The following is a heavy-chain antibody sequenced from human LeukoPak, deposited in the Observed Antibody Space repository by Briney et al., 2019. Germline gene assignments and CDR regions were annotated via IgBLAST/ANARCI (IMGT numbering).Heavy chain of an antibody. Sequence: GGTLRLSCVASGFTFSTYGMSWVRQAPGKGLEWVPAISGSGGSTYYADSVKGRFTISRDNSKNTLYLQMNSLRAEDTAVYYCAKDGGEYYDILTGYYPRLYYMDVWGKGTTVTISS. CDR2: ISGSGGST. D-gene: IGHD3-9*01. V-gene: IGHV3-23*01. CDR3: AKDGGEYYDILTGYYPRLYYMDV. CDR1: GFTFSTYG. J-gene: IGHJ6*03.